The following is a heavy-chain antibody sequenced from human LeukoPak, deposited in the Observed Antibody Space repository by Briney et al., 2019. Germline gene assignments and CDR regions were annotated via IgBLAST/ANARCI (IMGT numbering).Heavy chain of an antibody. CDR1: EFTFSSYW. V-gene: IGHV3-7*01. Sequence: GGSLRLSCAASEFTFSSYWMSWVRQAPGKGLEWVANIKQDGSEKYYVDSVKGRFTISRDNAKNSLYLQMNSLRAEDTAVYYCAREIRALYYGMDVWGQGTTVTVSS. J-gene: IGHJ6*02. CDR2: IKQDGSEK. CDR3: AREIRALYYGMDV.